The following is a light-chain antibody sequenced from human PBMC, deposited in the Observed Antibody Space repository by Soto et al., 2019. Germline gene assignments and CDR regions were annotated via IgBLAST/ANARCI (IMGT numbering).Light chain of an antibody. Sequence: TQSPSTLSLSPGERATLSCRASQSVSSSYLAWYQQKPGQAPRLLIYGASSRATGIPDRFSGSGSGTDFTLTISRLEPEDFAVYYCQQYGSSPMYTFGQGTKLEIK. J-gene: IGKJ2*01. CDR2: GAS. V-gene: IGKV3-20*01. CDR1: QSVSSSY. CDR3: QQYGSSPMYT.